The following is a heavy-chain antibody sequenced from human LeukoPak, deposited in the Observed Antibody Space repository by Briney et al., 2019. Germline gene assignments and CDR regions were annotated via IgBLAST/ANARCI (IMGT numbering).Heavy chain of an antibody. CDR2: IYTSGST. CDR1: GGSISSYY. V-gene: IGHV4-4*07. D-gene: IGHD6-13*01. CDR3: ARGSSSWYGDWFDP. Sequence: SETLSLTCTISGGSISSYYWSWIRQPAGKGLEWIGRIYTSGSTNYNPSLKSRVTMSVDTSKNQFSLKLSSVTAADTAVYYCARGSSSWYGDWFDPWGQGTLVTVSS. J-gene: IGHJ5*02.